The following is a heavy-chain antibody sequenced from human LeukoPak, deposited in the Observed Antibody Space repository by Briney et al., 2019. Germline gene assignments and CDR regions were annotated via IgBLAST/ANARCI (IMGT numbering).Heavy chain of an antibody. V-gene: IGHV4-39*07. Sequence: NPSETLSLTCTVSGGSISSSSHYWGWIRQPPGKGLEWIGGIYYSGSTYYNPSLKSRVTISLDTSKNQFSLKLSSVTAADTAVYYCARQGFGSSYFDYWGQGTLVTVSS. CDR3: ARQGFGSSYFDY. J-gene: IGHJ4*02. CDR2: IYYSGST. D-gene: IGHD3-16*01. CDR1: GGSISSSSHY.